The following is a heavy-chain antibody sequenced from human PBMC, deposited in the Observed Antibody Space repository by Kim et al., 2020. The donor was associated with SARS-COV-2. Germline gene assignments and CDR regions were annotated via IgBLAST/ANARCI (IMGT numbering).Heavy chain of an antibody. CDR1: GGTFSSYA. Sequence: SVKVSCKASGGTFSSYAISWVRQAPGQGLEWMGRIIPILGIANYAQKFQGRVTITADKSTSTAYMELSSLRSEDTAVYYCAADCGGDCYSEQFVYWGQGTLVTVSS. J-gene: IGHJ4*02. CDR3: AADCGGDCYSEQFVY. D-gene: IGHD2-21*02. V-gene: IGHV1-69*04. CDR2: IIPILGIA.